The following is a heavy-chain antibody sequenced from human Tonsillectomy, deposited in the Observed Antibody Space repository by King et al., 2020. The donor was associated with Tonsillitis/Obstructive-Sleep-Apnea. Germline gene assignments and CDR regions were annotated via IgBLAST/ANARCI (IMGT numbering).Heavy chain of an antibody. V-gene: IGHV4-34*12. CDR1: GGSFSGYY. D-gene: IGHD3-16*01. J-gene: IGHJ3*02. CDR3: ARDNGGGSAFDI. Sequence: VQLPQWGTGLLRPSETLSLTCGVYGGSFSGYYWSWIRQPPGKGLEWIGEIIHSGSTNYSPSLKSRVTISVDTSKNQFSLKLSSVTAADTAVYYCARDNGGGSAFDIWGQGTMVTVSS. CDR2: IIHSGST.